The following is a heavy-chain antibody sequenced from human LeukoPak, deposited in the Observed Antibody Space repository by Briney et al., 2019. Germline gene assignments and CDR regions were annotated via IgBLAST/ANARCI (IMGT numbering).Heavy chain of an antibody. D-gene: IGHD2-2*01. CDR3: ATSSNAPGNH. J-gene: IGHJ5*02. CDR2: IKEDGSAQ. CDR1: GFTFSNSG. Sequence: GGSLRLSCAASGFTFSNSGMNWVRQAPGKGLEWVANIKEDGSAQYYVGSVKGRFTISRDNAKNSLNLQMNSLRAEDTAVYYCATSSNAPGNHWGQGTLVTVSS. V-gene: IGHV3-7*01.